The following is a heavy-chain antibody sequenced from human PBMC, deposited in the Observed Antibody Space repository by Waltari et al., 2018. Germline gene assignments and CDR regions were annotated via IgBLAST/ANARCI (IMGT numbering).Heavy chain of an antibody. D-gene: IGHD3-10*01. J-gene: IGHJ4*02. CDR1: GYIFTSYA. V-gene: IGHV1-3*04. Sequence: QVQLVQSGAEVKKPGDSVKVSCRASGYIFTSYAIHWVRQAPGQRLEWMGWINIGNGNTRYSQRFQDRVSITRDTSASTAYMDLSSLRSEDTAVYYCARDSGSGSLHHWGQGTLVTVSS. CDR3: ARDSGSGSLHH. CDR2: INIGNGNT.